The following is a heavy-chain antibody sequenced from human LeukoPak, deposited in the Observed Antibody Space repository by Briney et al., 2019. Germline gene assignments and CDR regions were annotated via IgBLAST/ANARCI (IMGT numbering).Heavy chain of an antibody. CDR1: GFTFSTYA. Sequence: GGSLRLSCAASGFTFSTYAMSWVRQAPGKGLEWVSVIYSGGSTYYADSVKGRFTISRDNSKNTLYLQMNSLRAEDTAVYYCARDYGFFDYWGQGTLVTVSS. CDR2: IYSGGST. D-gene: IGHD3-10*01. J-gene: IGHJ4*02. V-gene: IGHV3-66*01. CDR3: ARDYGFFDY.